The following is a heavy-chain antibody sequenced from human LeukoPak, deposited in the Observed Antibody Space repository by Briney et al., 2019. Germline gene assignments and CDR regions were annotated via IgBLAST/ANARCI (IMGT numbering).Heavy chain of an antibody. CDR3: AKVGNGYSNGWYKNWFDP. J-gene: IGHJ5*02. CDR2: ISGSGGST. V-gene: IGHV3-23*01. D-gene: IGHD6-19*01. CDR1: GFTFSCYA. Sequence: GGSLRLSCAASGFTFSCYAMSWVRQAPGKGLEWVSAISGSGGSTYYADSVKGRFTISRDNSKNTLYLQMNSLRAEDTAVYYCAKVGNGYSNGWYKNWFDPWGQGTLVTVSS.